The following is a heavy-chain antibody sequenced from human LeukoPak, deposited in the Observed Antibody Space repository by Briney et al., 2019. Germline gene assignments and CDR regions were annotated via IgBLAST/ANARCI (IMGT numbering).Heavy chain of an antibody. J-gene: IGHJ4*02. CDR1: GFTFISSA. D-gene: IGHD5-24*01. V-gene: IGHV3-23*01. Sequence: AGSLRLSCAASGFTFISSAMSWVRQPPGKGLEWVSTISGSDSSTHYADSVKGRFTISRDNSKNTLYLQMNSLRADDTAVYYWAKSGYNRFDYWGQGTLVTVSS. CDR3: AKSGYNRFDY. CDR2: ISGSDSST.